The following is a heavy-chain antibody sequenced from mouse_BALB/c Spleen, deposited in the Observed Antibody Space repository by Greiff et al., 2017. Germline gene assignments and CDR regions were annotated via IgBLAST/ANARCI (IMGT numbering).Heavy chain of an antibody. CDR3: AKGGGYEGAWFAY. Sequence: VQLKESGPSLVQPSQSLSITCTVSGFSLTSYGVHWVRQSPGKGLEWLGVIWRGGSTDYNAAFMSRLSITKDNSKSQVFFKMNSLQADDTAIYYCAKGGGYEGAWFAYWGQGTLVTVSA. CDR2: IWRGGST. V-gene: IGHV2-5-1*01. J-gene: IGHJ3*01. CDR1: GFSLTSYG. D-gene: IGHD2-2*01.